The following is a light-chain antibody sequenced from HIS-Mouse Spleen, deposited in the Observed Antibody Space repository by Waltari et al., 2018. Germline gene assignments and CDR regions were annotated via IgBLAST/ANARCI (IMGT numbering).Light chain of an antibody. CDR3: QVWDSSSDHVV. J-gene: IGLJ2*01. CDR1: NIGSKS. Sequence: SYVLTQPPSVSVAPGKTARITCGGNNIGSKSVHWYQRKPGQAPVLGVYDDSDRPSGITERVSGSNSGNTATLTISRVEAGDEADYYCQVWDSSSDHVVFGGGTKLTVL. CDR2: DDS. V-gene: IGLV3-21*03.